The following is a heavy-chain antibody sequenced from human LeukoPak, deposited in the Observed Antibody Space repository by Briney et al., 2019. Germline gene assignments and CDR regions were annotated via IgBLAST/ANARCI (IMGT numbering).Heavy chain of an antibody. CDR2: ISSSGST. V-gene: IGHV4-61*01. D-gene: IGHD6-6*01. CDR3: ARRLSTYSSSPYFDY. CDR1: GGSVSSGYYY. Sequence: SETLSLTCSVSGGSVSSGYYYWSWIRQPPGKGLEWIGFISSSGSTNYNPSLKSRVTISVDTTKNHFSLNLSSVTAADTAVYYCARRLSTYSSSPYFDYWGQGTLVTVSS. J-gene: IGHJ4*02.